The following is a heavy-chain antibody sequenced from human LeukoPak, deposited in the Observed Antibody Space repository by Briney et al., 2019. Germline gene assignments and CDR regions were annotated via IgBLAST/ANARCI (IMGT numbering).Heavy chain of an antibody. CDR3: ARETGYYGSGSGIDY. V-gene: IGHV4-4*07. CDR2: IYTSGST. CDR1: GGSISSYY. J-gene: IGHJ4*02. D-gene: IGHD3-10*01. Sequence: KPSETLSLTCTVSGGSISSYYWSWIRQPAGKGLEWIGRIYTSGSTNYNPSLKSRVTMSVDTSKNQFSLKLSSVTAADMAVYYCARETGYYGSGSGIDYWGQGTLVTVSS.